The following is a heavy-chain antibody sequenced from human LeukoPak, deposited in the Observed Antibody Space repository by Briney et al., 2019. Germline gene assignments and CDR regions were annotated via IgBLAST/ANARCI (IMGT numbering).Heavy chain of an antibody. CDR2: INAGNGNT. CDR3: ARERGGPSSGSRGYFDL. D-gene: IGHD3-10*01. CDR1: GYTFTSYA. V-gene: IGHV1-3*01. J-gene: IGHJ2*01. Sequence: GASVKVSCTASGYTFTSYAMHWVRQAPGQRLEWMGWINAGNGNTKYSQKFQGRVTITRDTSASTAYMELSSLRSEDTAVYYCARERGGPSSGSRGYFDLWGRGTLVTVSS.